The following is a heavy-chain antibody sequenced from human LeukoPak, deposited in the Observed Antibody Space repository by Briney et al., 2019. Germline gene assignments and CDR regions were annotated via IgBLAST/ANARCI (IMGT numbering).Heavy chain of an antibody. CDR1: VYTFIGYY. CDR2: INPNSGDT. CDR3: ARRIWCGIICSATGGMDV. J-gene: IGHJ6*02. Sequence: GASVKVSCKTSVYTFIGYYMHLVRQAPGQGLEWMGWINPNSGDTNSAQKFQGRVTMTRDTSISTAYMELSSLTSDDTAMYYCARRIWCGIICSATGGMDVWGQGTTVTVSS. D-gene: IGHD2-2*01. V-gene: IGHV1-2*02.